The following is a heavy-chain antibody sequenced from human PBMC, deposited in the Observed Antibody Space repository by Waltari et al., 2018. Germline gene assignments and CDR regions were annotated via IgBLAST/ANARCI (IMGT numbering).Heavy chain of an antibody. V-gene: IGHV5-51*01. CDR2: IYPDDSDI. Sequence: EEQLVQSGAEVKKPEESLKISCEASGYTFTNYWNGWERQTTGKGLEWMGIIYPDDSDIRYSTSFQGQVTISADKSISTAYLQWSSLKASDTAMYYCARPRIGSSRGNYYMDVWGKGTTVTVSS. D-gene: IGHD6-13*01. CDR1: GYTFTNYW. CDR3: ARPRIGSSRGNYYMDV. J-gene: IGHJ6*03.